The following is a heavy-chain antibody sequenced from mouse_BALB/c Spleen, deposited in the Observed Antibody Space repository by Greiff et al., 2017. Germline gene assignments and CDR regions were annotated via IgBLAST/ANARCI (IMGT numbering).Heavy chain of an antibody. V-gene: IGHV14-3*02. CDR3: AAGVTTVDY. D-gene: IGHD1-1*01. J-gene: IGHJ2*01. CDR2: IDPANGNT. Sequence: VQLQQSGAELVKPGASVQLSCTASGFNIKDTYMHWVKQRPEQGLEWIGRIDPANGNTKYDPKFQGKATITADTSSNTAYLQLSSLTSEDTAVYYCAAGVTTVDYWGQGTTRTVSA. CDR1: GFNIKDTY.